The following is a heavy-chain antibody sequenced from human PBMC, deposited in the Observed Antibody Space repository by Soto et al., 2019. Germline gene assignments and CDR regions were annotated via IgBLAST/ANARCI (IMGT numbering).Heavy chain of an antibody. CDR2: IYYSGST. Sequence: PSETLSLTCTVSGGSISSYYWSWIRQPPGKGLEWIGYIYYSGSTNYNPSLKSRVTISVDTSKNQFSLKLSSVTAADTAVYYCARVDYYDSSGYYDYWGQVTRVTVSS. D-gene: IGHD3-22*01. J-gene: IGHJ4*02. V-gene: IGHV4-59*01. CDR3: ARVDYYDSSGYYDY. CDR1: GGSISSYY.